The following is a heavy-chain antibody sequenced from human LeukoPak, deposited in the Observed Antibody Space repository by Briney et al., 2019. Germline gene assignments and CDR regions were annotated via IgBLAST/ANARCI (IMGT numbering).Heavy chain of an antibody. Sequence: SETLSLTCAVYGGSFSGYYWSWIRQPPGKGLEWIGEINHSGSTNYNPSLKSRVTISVDTSKNQFSLNLSSVSAADTAVYYCAAPPGPAADSNYWGQGTLVTVSS. CDR3: AAPPGPAADSNY. V-gene: IGHV4-34*01. J-gene: IGHJ4*02. D-gene: IGHD6-25*01. CDR1: GGSFSGYY. CDR2: INHSGST.